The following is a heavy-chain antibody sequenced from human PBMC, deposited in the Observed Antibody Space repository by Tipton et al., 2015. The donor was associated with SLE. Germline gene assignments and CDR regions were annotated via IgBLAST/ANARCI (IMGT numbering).Heavy chain of an antibody. CDR2: TLPMFGTA. CDR1: GDTFSSFA. D-gene: IGHD2-2*01. V-gene: IGHV1-69*05. J-gene: IGHJ4*02. Sequence: QLVQSGAEVKKPGSSVKVSCKASGDTFSSFAVGWVRQAPGQGLEWMGGTLPMFGTADYAQKFLGRVTITTDESTSTTYMELSSLRSEDTAIYYCARGDCTATSCRFDHWGQGTLVTVSS. CDR3: ARGDCTATSCRFDH.